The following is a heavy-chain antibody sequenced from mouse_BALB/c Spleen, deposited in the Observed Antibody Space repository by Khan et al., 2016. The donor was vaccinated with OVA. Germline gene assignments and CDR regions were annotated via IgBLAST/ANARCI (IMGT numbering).Heavy chain of an antibody. J-gene: IGHJ3*01. D-gene: IGHD2-14*01. V-gene: IGHV1-4*01. CDR2: INPSNGYT. CDR3: VRDGAYHRNDGWFAY. Sequence: VKLLESGAELARPGASVKMSCKASGYTFTSYTIHWIKKRPGQGLEWIGYINPSNGYTNYNQQFKDKATLTTDKSSTTAYLQLSSLTSDDSAVFNCVRDGAYHRNDGWFAYWGQGTLVTVSA. CDR1: GYTFTSYT.